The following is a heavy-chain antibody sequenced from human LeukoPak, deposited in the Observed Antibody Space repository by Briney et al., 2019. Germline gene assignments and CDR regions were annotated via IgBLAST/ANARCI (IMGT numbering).Heavy chain of an antibody. Sequence: ASVKVSCKASGYTFTRYYMHWVRQAPGQGLEWMGWINPNSGGTNYAQKFQGRVTMTRDTSISTAYMELSRLRSDDTAVYYCARDLWSSGWYPYYYYGMDVWGQGTTVTVSS. V-gene: IGHV1-2*02. D-gene: IGHD6-19*01. CDR2: INPNSGGT. CDR3: ARDLWSSGWYPYYYYGMDV. J-gene: IGHJ6*02. CDR1: GYTFTRYY.